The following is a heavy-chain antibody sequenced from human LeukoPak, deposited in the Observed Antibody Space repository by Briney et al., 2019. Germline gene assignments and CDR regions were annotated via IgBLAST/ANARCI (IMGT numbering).Heavy chain of an antibody. V-gene: IGHV1-18*01. J-gene: IGHJ6*02. CDR2: ISAYNGNT. CDR1: GYTFTSYG. Sequence: ASVKVSCKASGYTFTSYGISWVRQAPGQGLEWMGWISAYNGNTNYAQKFQGRVTITADESTSTAYMELSSLRSEDTAVYYCARGPLLGSSSVGYYYGMDVWGQGTTVTVSS. D-gene: IGHD6-6*01. CDR3: ARGPLLGSSSVGYYYGMDV.